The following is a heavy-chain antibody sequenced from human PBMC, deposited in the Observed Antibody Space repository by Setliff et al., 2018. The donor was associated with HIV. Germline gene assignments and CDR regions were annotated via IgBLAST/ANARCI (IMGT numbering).Heavy chain of an antibody. CDR2: INPKSGGT. D-gene: IGHD3-3*01. CDR3: ARLPFITIFGVLNGDDGFDI. Sequence: ASVKVSCKASGYIFTGYYMHWVRQAPGQGPEWLGRINPKSGGTRYAQKFRGRVSMTRDTAISTAYMELSRLRSDDSAVYYCARLPFITIFGVLNGDDGFDIWGQGTMVTVSS. CDR1: GYIFTGYY. V-gene: IGHV1-2*06. J-gene: IGHJ3*02.